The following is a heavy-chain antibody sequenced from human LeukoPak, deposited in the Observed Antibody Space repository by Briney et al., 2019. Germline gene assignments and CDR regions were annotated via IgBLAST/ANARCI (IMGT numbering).Heavy chain of an antibody. CDR2: VVGSGGSK. CDR3: AKPIVPSAISGAAFDI. V-gene: IGHV3-23*01. CDR1: GFTFREYA. D-gene: IGHD2-2*02. Sequence: PGGSLRLSCAVSGFTFREYAMSWVRQAPRKGLEWVSAVVGSGGSKYYAESVKCRFTISRDKSKNTVYRQMNSLRADDTAVYYCAKPIVPSAISGAAFDIWGQGTMVTVSS. J-gene: IGHJ3*02.